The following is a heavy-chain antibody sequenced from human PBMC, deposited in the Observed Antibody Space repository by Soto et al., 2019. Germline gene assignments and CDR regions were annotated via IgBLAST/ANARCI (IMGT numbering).Heavy chain of an antibody. Sequence: LRLSCAASGFTFDDYAMHWVRQAPGKGLEWVSGISWNSGSIGYADSVKGRFTISRDNAKNSLYLQMNSLRAEDTALYYCAKDMRILTGSFYYGMDVWGQGTTVTVSS. J-gene: IGHJ6*02. V-gene: IGHV3-9*01. CDR3: AKDMRILTGSFYYGMDV. CDR2: ISWNSGSI. D-gene: IGHD3-9*01. CDR1: GFTFDDYA.